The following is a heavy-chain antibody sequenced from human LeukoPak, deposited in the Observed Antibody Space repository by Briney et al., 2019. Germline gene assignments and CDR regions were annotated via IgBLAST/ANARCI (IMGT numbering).Heavy chain of an antibody. CDR1: GFNFPTYA. V-gene: IGHV3-23*01. CDR3: ARSNGVTTVAPFDY. J-gene: IGHJ4*02. CDR2: IRVSDGAR. Sequence: GGSLRLSCAASGFNFPTYAMQWVRQAPGKGLEWVSSIRVSDGARFYADSVEGRFTTSRDNSKNTLYLQMNSLRAEDTAVYHCARSNGVTTVAPFDYWGQGTLVTVSS. D-gene: IGHD4-23*01.